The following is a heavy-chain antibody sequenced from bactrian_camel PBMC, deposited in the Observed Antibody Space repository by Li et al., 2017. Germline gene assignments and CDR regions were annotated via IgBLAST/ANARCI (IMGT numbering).Heavy chain of an antibody. D-gene: IGHD2*01. Sequence: VQLVESGGGLVQPGGSLRLSCAASGFTPSSALHNLGPPGPREGTGGGSTSYADSVKGRFTISKDNAKNTLYLQMNSLKPEDTAMYYCAADGALSRSGGYCYTHPTLVTYWSLGTQVTVS. CDR2: GGST. J-gene: IGHJ4*01. CDR1: GFTPSSAL. CDR3: AADGALSRSGGYCYTHPTLVTY. V-gene: IGHV3S24*01.